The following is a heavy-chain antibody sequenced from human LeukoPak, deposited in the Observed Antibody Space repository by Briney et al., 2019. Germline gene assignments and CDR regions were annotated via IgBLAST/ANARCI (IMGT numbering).Heavy chain of an antibody. V-gene: IGHV3-74*01. CDR1: GFTFSSYW. Sequence: GALRLSCAASGFTFSSYWMHWVRQPPEKGLVWVAGIHGDGTIIYYADSVKGRFTITRENAKNLRYLKMDGMSVDYCAGDDGSDLARCFDCWGQGALVTVSS. CDR2: IHGDGTII. D-gene: IGHD6-6*01. J-gene: IGHJ4*02. CDR3: SDLARCFDC.